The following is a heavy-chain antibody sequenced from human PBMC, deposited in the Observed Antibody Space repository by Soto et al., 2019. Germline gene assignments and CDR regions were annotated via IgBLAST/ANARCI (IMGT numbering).Heavy chain of an antibody. CDR3: ARGLYDSVSFYFDF. V-gene: IGHV3-53*01. D-gene: IGHD3-10*01. CDR2: LYSGGTT. J-gene: IGHJ4*02. Sequence: EVQFVESGGGLIQPGGSLRLSCAASGFNFIRQYMICVRPAPGKGLDWVSILYSGGTTYYADSVQGRFTISRDTSENTLSLQLTSLRAEDPAVYYCARGLYDSVSFYFDFWGQVTLVTVSS. CDR1: GFNFIRQY.